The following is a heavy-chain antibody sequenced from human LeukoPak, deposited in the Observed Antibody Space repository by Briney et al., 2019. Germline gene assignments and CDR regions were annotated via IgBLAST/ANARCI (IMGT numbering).Heavy chain of an antibody. J-gene: IGHJ5*02. CDR3: ARVSSSWYRYWFDP. V-gene: IGHV3-21*01. CDR2: ISSSSYI. D-gene: IGHD6-13*01. CDR1: GFTFSSYS. Sequence: PGGSLRLSCAASGFTFSSYSMNWVRQAPGKGLEWVSSISSSSYIYYADSVKGRFTISRDNAKNSLYLQMNSLRAEDTAVYYCARVSSSWYRYWFDPWGQGTLVTVSS.